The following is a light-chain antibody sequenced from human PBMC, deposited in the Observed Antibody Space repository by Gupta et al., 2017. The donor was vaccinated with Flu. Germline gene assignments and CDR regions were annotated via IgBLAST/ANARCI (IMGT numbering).Light chain of an antibody. J-gene: IGKJ2*01. CDR1: QSISS. Sequence: EIGLTQSPGHLSLSPGERATLYCRATQSISSLAWFQQKPGQPPRRLIYSASSRATGVPDRFSGSGSGTEFTLTISRREAEDFAVYYCQQESCSPFTFGQGTKLDIK. CDR2: SAS. V-gene: IGKV3-20*01. CDR3: QQESCSPFT.